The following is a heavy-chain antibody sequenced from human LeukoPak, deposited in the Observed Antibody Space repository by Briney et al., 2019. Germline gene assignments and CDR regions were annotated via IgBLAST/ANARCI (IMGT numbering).Heavy chain of an antibody. CDR3: AKDGGLVYAYMDV. J-gene: IGHJ6*03. CDR1: GFPFSSYA. D-gene: IGHD2-8*01. V-gene: IGHV3-23*01. CDR2: IIASGGTT. Sequence: GGSLRLSRAASGFPFSSYAMSWVRQAPGKGLDWVSSIIASGGTTYYADSVKGRFTISRDNSKNTLYQQMNSLRAEDTALYYCAKDGGLVYAYMDVWGKGTTVTVSS.